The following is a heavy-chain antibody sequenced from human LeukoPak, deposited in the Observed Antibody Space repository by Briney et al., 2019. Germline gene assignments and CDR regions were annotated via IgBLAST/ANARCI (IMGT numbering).Heavy chain of an antibody. CDR3: ARDNSSGPQEGWFDP. D-gene: IGHD6-19*01. V-gene: IGHV1-18*01. J-gene: IGHJ5*02. CDR2: ISAYNGNT. Sequence: ASVKVSCKASGYTFTSYGISWVRQAPGQGLEWMGWISAYNGNTNYAQKLQGRVTMTTDTSTGTAYMELRSLRSDDTAVYYCARDNSSGPQEGWFDPWGQGTLVTASS. CDR1: GYTFTSYG.